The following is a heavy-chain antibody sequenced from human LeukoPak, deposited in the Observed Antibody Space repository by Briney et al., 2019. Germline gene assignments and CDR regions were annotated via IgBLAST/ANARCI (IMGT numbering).Heavy chain of an antibody. CDR3: ARPQEEDGYNYNWAFDY. J-gene: IGHJ4*02. V-gene: IGHV1-18*01. Sequence: ASVKVSCKASGYTFTSYGINWVRQAPGQGLEWMGWISAYNGNTNYAQELQGRVTMTTDTSTTTAYMELRSLRSVDTAVYYCARPQEEDGYNYNWAFDYWGQGTLVTVSS. CDR1: GYTFTSYG. D-gene: IGHD5-24*01. CDR2: ISAYNGNT.